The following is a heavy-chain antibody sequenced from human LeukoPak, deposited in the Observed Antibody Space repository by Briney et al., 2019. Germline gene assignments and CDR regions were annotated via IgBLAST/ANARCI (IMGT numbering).Heavy chain of an antibody. Sequence: SETLSLTCTVSGGSISSGGYYWSWIRQHPGKGLEWIGYIYYSGSTYYNPSLKSRVTISVDTSKNQFSLKLSSVTAADTAVYYCARFQRGRYSYEPWGQGTLVTVSS. J-gene: IGHJ5*02. V-gene: IGHV4-31*03. CDR2: IYYSGST. CDR3: ARFQRGRYSYEP. D-gene: IGHD5-18*01. CDR1: GGSISSGGYY.